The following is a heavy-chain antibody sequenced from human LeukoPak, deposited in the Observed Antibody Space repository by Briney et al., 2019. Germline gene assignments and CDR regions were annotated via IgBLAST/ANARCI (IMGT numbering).Heavy chain of an antibody. D-gene: IGHD3-10*01. V-gene: IGHV4-31*03. CDR3: ARGAGNFDL. CDR1: GGSISSGGYH. CDR2: IYYSGST. Sequence: SETLSLTCTVSGGSISSGGYHWSWIRQHPGKGLEWIGYIYYSGSTYYNPSLKSRVTISLDTSKNQFALKLSSVTAADTAVYYCARGAGNFDLWGRGTLVTVSS. J-gene: IGHJ2*01.